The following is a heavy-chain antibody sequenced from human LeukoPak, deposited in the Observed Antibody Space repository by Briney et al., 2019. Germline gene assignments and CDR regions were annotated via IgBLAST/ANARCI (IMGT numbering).Heavy chain of an antibody. CDR3: ASLTRSYSSSWYNYYYYYYMDV. CDR1: GFTVSSNY. V-gene: IGHV3-21*01. J-gene: IGHJ6*03. CDR2: ISSSSSYI. Sequence: PGGSLRLSCAASGFTVSSNYMSWVRQAPGKGLEWVSSISSSSSYIYYADSVKGRFTISRDNAKNSLYLQMNSLRAEDTAVYYCASLTRSYSSSWYNYYYYYYMDVWGKGTTVTVSS. D-gene: IGHD6-13*01.